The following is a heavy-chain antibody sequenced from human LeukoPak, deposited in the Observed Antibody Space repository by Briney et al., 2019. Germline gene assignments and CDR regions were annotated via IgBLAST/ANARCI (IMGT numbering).Heavy chain of an antibody. D-gene: IGHD3-10*01. V-gene: IGHV4-34*01. CDR3: ARRGYYGSGSRNWFDP. CDR1: GGSFSGYY. CDR2: INHSGST. J-gene: IGHJ5*02. Sequence: SETVSLTCAVYGGSFSGYYWSWIRQPPGKGLEWIGEINHSGSTNYNPSLKSRVTISVDTSKNQFSLKLSSVTAADTAVYYCARRGYYGSGSRNWFDPWGQGTLVTVSS.